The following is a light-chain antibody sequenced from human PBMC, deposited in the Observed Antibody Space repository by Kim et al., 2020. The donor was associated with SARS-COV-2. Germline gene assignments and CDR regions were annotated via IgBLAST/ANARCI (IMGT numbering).Light chain of an antibody. CDR3: QQYNYWPPWT. CDR2: DAS. J-gene: IGKJ1*01. Sequence: EIVMTQSPATLSMSPGERATLSCRASQNIRADLAWYQQKSGQAPRLLIYDASSRATGVPARFTGSGSGTEFTLTINGLQSEDFAIYYCQQYNYWPPWTFGQGTKLEI. CDR1: QNIRAD. V-gene: IGKV3-15*01.